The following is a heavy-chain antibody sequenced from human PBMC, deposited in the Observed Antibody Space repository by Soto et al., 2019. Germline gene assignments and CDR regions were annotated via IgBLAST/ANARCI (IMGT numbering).Heavy chain of an antibody. CDR3: ATDGVSLGYFYHMDV. CDR1: GFTFDDYA. J-gene: IGHJ6*03. V-gene: IGHV3-9*01. Sequence: EVQLVESGGALVQPGKSLRLSCAASGFTFDDYAMHWVRQAPGKGLEWVSGISWNGRSKAYAASVEGRFTSCRDSASNSLFLQMDSLRSEDTALYYCATDGVSLGYFYHMDVWGKGTTVTVSS. D-gene: IGHD3-9*01. CDR2: ISWNGRSK.